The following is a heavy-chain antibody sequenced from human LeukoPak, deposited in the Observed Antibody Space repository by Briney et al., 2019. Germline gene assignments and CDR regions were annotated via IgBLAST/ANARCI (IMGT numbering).Heavy chain of an antibody. J-gene: IGHJ5*02. CDR1: GYTFTSYG. D-gene: IGHD2-2*01. Sequence: ASVKVSCKASGYTFTSYGISWVRQAPGQGLEWMGWISAYNGNTNYAQKLQGRVTMTTDTSTSTAYMELRSLRSDDTAVYYCARVEDTVVVPAAMPHENWFDPWGQGTLVTVSS. CDR2: ISAYNGNT. CDR3: ARVEDTVVVPAAMPHENWFDP. V-gene: IGHV1-18*04.